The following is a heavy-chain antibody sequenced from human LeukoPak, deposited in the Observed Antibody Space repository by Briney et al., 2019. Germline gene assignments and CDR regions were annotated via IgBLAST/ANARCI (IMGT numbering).Heavy chain of an antibody. D-gene: IGHD4-23*01. CDR1: GGSFSGYY. J-gene: IGHJ5*02. CDR3: ARGAGLRFYGGNSKGWFDP. V-gene: IGHV4-34*01. Sequence: SETLSLTCAVSGGSFSGYYWSWIRQPPGKGLEWIGEVNHSGTTNYNPSLKSRVTISIGTSKNQFSLKLTSVTAADTAVYYGARGAGLRFYGGNSKGWFDPWGQGTRVTVSS. CDR2: VNHSGTT.